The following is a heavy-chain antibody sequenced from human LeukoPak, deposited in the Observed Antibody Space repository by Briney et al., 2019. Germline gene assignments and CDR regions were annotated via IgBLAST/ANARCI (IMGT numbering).Heavy chain of an antibody. J-gene: IGHJ4*02. CDR3: ASGYSYGLVVDY. V-gene: IGHV1-8*01. CDR2: MNPNSGNT. Sequence: ASVKVSCKASGYTFTSYDINWVRQATGQGLEWMGWMNPNSGNTGYAQKFQGRVTMTRNTSISTAYMELSSLRSEDTAVYYCASGYSYGLVVDYWGQGTLVTVSS. CDR1: GYTFTSYD. D-gene: IGHD5-18*01.